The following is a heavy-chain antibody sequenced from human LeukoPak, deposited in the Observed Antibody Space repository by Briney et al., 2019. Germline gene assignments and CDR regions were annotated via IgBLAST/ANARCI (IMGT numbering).Heavy chain of an antibody. D-gene: IGHD2-15*01. Sequence: GGSLRLSCAASGFTFSNYAMSWVRRAPGKGLEWVSAISGSGGCIYYADSVKGRFTISRDNSKNTLYLQMNTLRAEDTAVYYCAKGGEYCSGGSCYGVFGYWGQGTLVTVSS. V-gene: IGHV3-23*01. CDR3: AKGGEYCSGGSCYGVFGY. J-gene: IGHJ4*02. CDR2: ISGSGGCI. CDR1: GFTFSNYA.